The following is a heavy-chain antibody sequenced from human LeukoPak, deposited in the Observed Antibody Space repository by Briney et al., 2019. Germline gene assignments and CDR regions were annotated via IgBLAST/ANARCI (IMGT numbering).Heavy chain of an antibody. CDR2: MNPNSGNT. CDR1: GYTFTSYD. J-gene: IGHJ4*02. D-gene: IGHD3-3*01. CDR3: ARDPYDFWSGYGYDY. Sequence: ASVKVSCKASGYTFTSYDINWVRQATGQGLEWMGRMNPNSGNTGFSRKFQGRVTMTRNTSISTAYMELSSLRSEDTAVYYCARDPYDFWSGYGYDYWGQGTLVTVSS. V-gene: IGHV1-8*01.